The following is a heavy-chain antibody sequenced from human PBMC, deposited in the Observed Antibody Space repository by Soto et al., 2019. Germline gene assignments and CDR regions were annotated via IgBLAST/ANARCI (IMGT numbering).Heavy chain of an antibody. D-gene: IGHD3-22*01. CDR2: IIPIFGTA. V-gene: IGHV1-69*01. J-gene: IGHJ4*02. CDR1: GGTFSSYA. Sequence: QVQLVQSGAEVKKPGSSVKVSCKASGGTFSSYAISWVRQAPGQRLEWMGGIIPIFGTANYAQKFQGRVTITADESTSTAYMELSSLRSEDTAVYYCARDGGNYDSSGYYYSFADYWGQGTLVTVSS. CDR3: ARDGGNYDSSGYYYSFADY.